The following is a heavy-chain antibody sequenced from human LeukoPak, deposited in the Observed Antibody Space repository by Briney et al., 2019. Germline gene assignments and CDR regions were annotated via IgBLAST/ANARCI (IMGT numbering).Heavy chain of an antibody. CDR2: ISYDGSNK. CDR1: GFTFSSYA. J-gene: IGHJ4*02. Sequence: GGSLRLSCAASGFTFSSYAMHWVRQAPGKGLEWVAVISYDGSNKYYADSVKGRFTISRDNSKNTLYLQMNSLRAEDTAVYYCAKAGHCSSTSRYHFDYWGQGTLVTVSS. D-gene: IGHD2-2*01. V-gene: IGHV3-30-3*01. CDR3: AKAGHCSSTSRYHFDY.